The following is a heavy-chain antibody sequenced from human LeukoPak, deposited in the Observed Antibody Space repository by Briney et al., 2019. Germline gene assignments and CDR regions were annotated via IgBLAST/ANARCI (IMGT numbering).Heavy chain of an antibody. Sequence: PSETLSLTCTVSGGSISSYYWSWIRQPPGKGLEWIGYIYYSGSTNYNPSLKSRVTISVDTSKNQFSLKLSSVTAADTAVYYCARDHTVVVPAAPYYYGMDVWGQGTTVTVSS. V-gene: IGHV4-59*01. J-gene: IGHJ6*02. D-gene: IGHD2-2*01. CDR2: IYYSGST. CDR3: ARDHTVVVPAAPYYYGMDV. CDR1: GGSISSYY.